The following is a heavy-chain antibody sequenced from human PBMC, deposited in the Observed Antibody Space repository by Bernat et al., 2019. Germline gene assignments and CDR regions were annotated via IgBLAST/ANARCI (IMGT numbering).Heavy chain of an antibody. D-gene: IGHD3-3*01. J-gene: IGHJ3*02. V-gene: IGHV3-15*01. CDR3: TTYYYDFWSGYSHDAFDI. CDR2: IKSKTDGGTT. CDR1: GFTFSNAW. Sequence: EVQLVESGGGLVKPGGSLRLSCAASGFTFSNAWMSWVRQAPGKGLEWVGRIKSKTDGGTTDYAAPVKGRFTISGDDSKNTLYLQMNSLKTEDTAVYYCTTYYYDFWSGYSHDAFDIWGQGTMVTVSS.